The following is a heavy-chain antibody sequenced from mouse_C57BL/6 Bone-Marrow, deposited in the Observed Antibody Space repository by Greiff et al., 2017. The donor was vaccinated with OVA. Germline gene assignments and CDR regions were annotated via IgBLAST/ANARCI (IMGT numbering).Heavy chain of an antibody. CDR3: ARATIYYAPYAMDY. J-gene: IGHJ4*01. CDR2: IYPGDGDT. D-gene: IGHD2-1*01. Sequence: QVQLQQSGPELVKPGASVKISCKASGYAFSSSWMNWVKQRPGKGLEWIGRIYPGDGDTNYNGKFKGKATLTADKSSSTAYMQLSSLTSEDSAVYFCARATIYYAPYAMDYWGQGTSVTVSS. V-gene: IGHV1-82*01. CDR1: GYAFSSSW.